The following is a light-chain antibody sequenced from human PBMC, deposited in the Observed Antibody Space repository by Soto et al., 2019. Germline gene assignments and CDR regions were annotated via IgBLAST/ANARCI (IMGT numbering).Light chain of an antibody. CDR3: QQINSFPIP. CDR2: GAS. V-gene: IGKV1-9*01. J-gene: IGKJ3*01. CDR1: QGISSF. Sequence: IQLTQSPSSLSASVGDRVTITCRASQGISSFLAWYQQKPWKPPKLLIYGASTFQSGVPSRFSGSGSGTDFTLTIGSLQPEDFATYCCQQINSFPIPFGPGQKVDIK.